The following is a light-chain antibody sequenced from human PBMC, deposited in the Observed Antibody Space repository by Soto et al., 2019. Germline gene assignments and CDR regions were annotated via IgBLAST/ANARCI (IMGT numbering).Light chain of an antibody. CDR1: QSVPSTY. J-gene: IGKJ1*01. V-gene: IGKV3-20*01. CDR3: QQFGNSPWT. Sequence: EVVLTQSPATLSVSPGEGVTLSCRASQSVPSTYFAWYQQKSGQPPRLLISGTSNRATGIPDRFSGSGSGRDFTLTISRLEPEDFAVYFCQQFGNSPWTFGQGTKVDIK. CDR2: GTS.